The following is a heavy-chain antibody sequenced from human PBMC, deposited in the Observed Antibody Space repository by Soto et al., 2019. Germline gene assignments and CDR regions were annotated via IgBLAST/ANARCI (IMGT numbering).Heavy chain of an antibody. CDR2: ISSSSSTI. CDR1: GFTFSSYS. D-gene: IGHD2-2*01. J-gene: IGHJ6*03. CDR3: ARRVPAAINYYYYYMDV. Sequence: GGSLRLSCAASGFTFSSYSMNWVRQAPGKGLEWVSYISSSSSTIYYADSVKGRFTISRDNAKNSLYLQMNSLRAEDTAVYYCARRVPAAINYYYYYMDVWGKGTTVTVSS. V-gene: IGHV3-48*01.